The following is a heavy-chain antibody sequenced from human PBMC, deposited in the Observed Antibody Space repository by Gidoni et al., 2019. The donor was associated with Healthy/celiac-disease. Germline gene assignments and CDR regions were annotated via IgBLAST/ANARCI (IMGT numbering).Heavy chain of an antibody. D-gene: IGHD4-17*01. J-gene: IGHJ6*02. CDR3: ARDRSYGGNPNYYYGMDV. CDR2: RKQDGSEK. V-gene: IGHV3-7*03. Sequence: EVQLVESGGGLVQPGGSLRLSCSASGFPFRSFWMSWVRQAPGKGLEWVANRKQDGSEKYYVDSVKGRFTISRDNAKNSLYLQMNSLRAEDTAVYYCARDRSYGGNPNYYYGMDVWGQGTTVTVSS. CDR1: GFPFRSFW.